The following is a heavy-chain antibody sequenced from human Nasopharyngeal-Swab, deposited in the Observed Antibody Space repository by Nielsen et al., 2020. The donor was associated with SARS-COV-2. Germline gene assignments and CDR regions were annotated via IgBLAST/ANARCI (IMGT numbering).Heavy chain of an antibody. CDR2: IDPSDSYS. Sequence: GESLKISCKGSGYSFSSYWISWVRQMPGKGLEWMGIIDPSDSYSNYSPSSQGHVTISVDKSLSTAFLQWSSLKASDTAVYYCARRSFYYGSGTVRGMDAWGQGTTVTVSS. CDR3: ARRSFYYGSGTVRGMDA. CDR1: GYSFSSYW. V-gene: IGHV5-10-1*01. D-gene: IGHD3-10*01. J-gene: IGHJ6*02.